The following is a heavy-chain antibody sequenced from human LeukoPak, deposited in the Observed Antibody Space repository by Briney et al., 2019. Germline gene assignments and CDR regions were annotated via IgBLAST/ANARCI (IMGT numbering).Heavy chain of an antibody. J-gene: IGHJ6*03. CDR1: GGSISGYY. V-gene: IGHV4-4*07. Sequence: SETLSLTCTVSGGSISGYYWSWIRQPAGKGLEWIGRIYTSGSTNYNPSLKSRVTISVDTSKNQFSLKLSSVTAADTAVYYCARDGYSGEDYYYYYMDVWGKGTTVTISS. CDR2: IYTSGST. CDR3: ARDGYSGEDYYYYYMDV. D-gene: IGHD2-15*01.